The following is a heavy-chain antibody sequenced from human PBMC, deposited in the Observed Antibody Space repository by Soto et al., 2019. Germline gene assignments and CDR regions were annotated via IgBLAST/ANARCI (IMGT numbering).Heavy chain of an antibody. J-gene: IGHJ4*02. V-gene: IGHV4-31*03. D-gene: IGHD6-19*01. CDR2: IYYSVST. CDR3: AAWGSSGWSGDY. Sequence: QVQLPESGPGLVKPSQTLSLTCTVSGGSISSGAYYWSWIRQHPGKGLEWIGYIYYSVSTYYNPSLKSRVTLSVDKSKNQFCLKLSSVTAADTAVYYCAAWGSSGWSGDYWGQGTLVTVSS. CDR1: GGSISSGAYY.